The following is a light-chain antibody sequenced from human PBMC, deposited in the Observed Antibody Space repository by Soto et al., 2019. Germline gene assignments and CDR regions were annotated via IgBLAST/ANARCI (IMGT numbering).Light chain of an antibody. V-gene: IGLV2-23*02. J-gene: IGLJ1*01. Sequence: QSVLTQPASVSGSPGQSITISCTGTSSDVGSYSLVSWYQLHPGRAPKLIIYEVNQRPSGVSNRFSGSKSGNTASVTISGLQAEDEADYYCCSFAGSGIYVFGSGTKVTVL. CDR2: EVN. CDR1: SSDVGSYSL. CDR3: CSFAGSGIYV.